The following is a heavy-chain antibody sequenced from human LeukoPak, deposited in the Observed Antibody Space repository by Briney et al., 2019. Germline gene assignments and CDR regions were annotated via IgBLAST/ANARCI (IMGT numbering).Heavy chain of an antibody. D-gene: IGHD5-24*01. Sequence: PSETLSLTCAVYGGSFSGYYWSWIRQPPGKGLEWIGEINHSGSTNYNPSLKSRVTISVDTSKNQFSLKLSSVTAADTAVYYCARRGEMDTISQGFDYWGQGTLVTVSS. CDR2: INHSGST. CDR3: ARRGEMDTISQGFDY. V-gene: IGHV4-34*01. CDR1: GGSFSGYY. J-gene: IGHJ4*02.